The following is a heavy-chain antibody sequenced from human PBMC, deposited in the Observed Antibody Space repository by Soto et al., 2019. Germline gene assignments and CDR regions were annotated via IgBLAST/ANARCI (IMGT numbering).Heavy chain of an antibody. Sequence: SETLSLTCTVSGGSISSYYWSWIRQPPGKGLEWIGYIYYSGSTNYNPSLKSRLTMSIDTPKNQFALRLSSVAAADTAVYYCARPTHDYSEDTFDYWGQGTLVTVSS. CDR3: ARPTHDYSEDTFDY. J-gene: IGHJ4*02. CDR1: GGSISSYY. V-gene: IGHV4-59*01. CDR2: IYYSGST. D-gene: IGHD2-21*01.